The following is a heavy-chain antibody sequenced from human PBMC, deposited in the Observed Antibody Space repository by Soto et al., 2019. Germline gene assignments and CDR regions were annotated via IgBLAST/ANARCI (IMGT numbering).Heavy chain of an antibody. Sequence: QLQLQESGPGLVKPSETLSLTCTVSGGSISSSSFHWGWIRQPPGKGLEWIGSIYYSGSTYYSPSLNSRLTVSVDTSKNQFSLKLSSVTAADTAVYYCARRERAAGTDWWFDPWGQGTLVTVSS. CDR3: ARRERAAGTDWWFDP. J-gene: IGHJ5*02. V-gene: IGHV4-39*01. CDR2: IYYSGST. D-gene: IGHD6-13*01. CDR1: GGSISSSSFH.